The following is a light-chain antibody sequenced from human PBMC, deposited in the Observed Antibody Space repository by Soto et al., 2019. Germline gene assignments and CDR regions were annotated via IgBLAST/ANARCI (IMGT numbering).Light chain of an antibody. CDR3: ATWDGSLPGEV. V-gene: IGLV1-51*01. CDR1: SSNIGNNY. Sequence: QTVVTQSPSVSAAPGQKVTISCSGSSSNIGNNYVSWYQQVPGTAPKLLIYDNNKRPSGIPDRFSGSKSGTSGTLDITGLQTGDEADYYCATWDGSLPGEVFGGGTKLTVL. J-gene: IGLJ2*01. CDR2: DNN.